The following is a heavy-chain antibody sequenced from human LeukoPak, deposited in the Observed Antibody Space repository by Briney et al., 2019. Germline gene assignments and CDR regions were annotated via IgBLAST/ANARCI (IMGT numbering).Heavy chain of an antibody. CDR1: GFIFNNYW. CDR2: IKQDGSEK. D-gene: IGHD1-26*01. J-gene: IGHJ3*02. Sequence: HPGGSLRLSCAASGFIFNNYWISWVRQAPGEGLEWVANIKQDGSEKYYVDSVKGRFTISRDNAKNSLYLQMNSLRAEDTAVYYCASSMGATPFDAFDIWGQGTMVTVSS. V-gene: IGHV3-7*01. CDR3: ASSMGATPFDAFDI.